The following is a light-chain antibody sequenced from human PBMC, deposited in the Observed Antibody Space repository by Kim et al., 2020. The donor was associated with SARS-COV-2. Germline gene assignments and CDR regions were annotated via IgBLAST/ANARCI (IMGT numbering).Light chain of an antibody. J-gene: IGKJ1*01. CDR2: GTS. V-gene: IGKV3-20*01. CDR1: QTVRSTY. Sequence: PGESATLSCRASQTVRSTYLAWYQQKPGQAPRLLIYGTSNRATGIPDRFSGSGSGTDFTLTISRLEPEDFAVYYCQQYGNSFGQGTKVDIK. CDR3: QQYGNS.